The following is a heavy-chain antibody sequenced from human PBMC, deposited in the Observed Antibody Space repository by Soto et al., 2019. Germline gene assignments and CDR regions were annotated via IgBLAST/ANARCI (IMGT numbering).Heavy chain of an antibody. CDR1: GFTFSSYA. CDR2: ISYDGSNK. Sequence: QVQLVESGGGVVQPGRSLRLSCAASGFTFSSYAMHWVRQAPGKGLEWVAVISYDGSNKYYADSVKGRFTISRDNSKNTLYLQMNSLRAEDTAVYYCASLQLWGAHYWSQGTLVTVSS. V-gene: IGHV3-30-3*01. J-gene: IGHJ4*02. D-gene: IGHD5-18*01. CDR3: ASLQLWGAHY.